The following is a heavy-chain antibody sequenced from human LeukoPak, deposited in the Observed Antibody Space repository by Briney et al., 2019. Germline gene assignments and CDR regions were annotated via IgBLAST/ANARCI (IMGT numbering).Heavy chain of an antibody. CDR3: AKDGGFEMYSSSSNDY. CDR1: GFSFSSFS. Sequence: GGSLRLSCAASGFSFSSFSMNWVRQAPGKGLEWVAVISYDGSNKYYADSVKGRFTISRDNSKNTLYLQMNSLRAEDTAVYYCAKDGGFEMYSSSSNDYWGQGTLVTVSS. D-gene: IGHD6-13*01. V-gene: IGHV3-30*18. J-gene: IGHJ4*02. CDR2: ISYDGSNK.